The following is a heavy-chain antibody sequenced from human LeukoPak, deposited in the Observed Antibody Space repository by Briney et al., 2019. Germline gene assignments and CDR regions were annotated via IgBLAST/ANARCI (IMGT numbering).Heavy chain of an antibody. J-gene: IGHJ4*02. CDR1: GFTFDKYA. CDR3: ARDPDTYGYDY. D-gene: IGHD5-18*01. V-gene: IGHV3-9*01. Sequence: GRSLRLSCAASGFTFDKYAMHWVRQAPGKGLEWVASVSWHSASIGYADSVKGRFTISRDNAKNSLFLQMNSLRAEDTALYYCARDPDTYGYDYWGQGTLVTVSS. CDR2: VSWHSASI.